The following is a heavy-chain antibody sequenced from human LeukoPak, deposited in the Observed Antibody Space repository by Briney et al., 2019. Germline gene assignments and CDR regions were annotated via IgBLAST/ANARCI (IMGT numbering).Heavy chain of an antibody. V-gene: IGHV3-9*01. CDR1: RFTFDDYA. J-gene: IGHJ6*02. Sequence: GRSLRLSCAASRFTFDDYAMHWVRQAPGKGLEWVSGISWNSGSIGYADSVKGRFTISRDNAKNSLYLQMNSLRAEDTALYYCAKDIGSGWYFGMDVWGQGTTVTVSS. CDR2: ISWNSGSI. CDR3: AKDIGSGWYFGMDV. D-gene: IGHD6-25*01.